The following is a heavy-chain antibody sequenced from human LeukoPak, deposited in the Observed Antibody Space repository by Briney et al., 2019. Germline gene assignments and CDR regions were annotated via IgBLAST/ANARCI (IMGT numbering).Heavy chain of an antibody. CDR1: GGSFSGYY. Sequence: SETLSLTCAVYGGSFSGYYWSWIRQPPGKGLEWIGEINHSGSTNYNPSLKSRVTISVDTSKNQFSLKLSSVTAADTAVYYCARGRSVWLHPTWDAFDIWGQGTMVTVSS. V-gene: IGHV4-34*01. CDR2: INHSGST. D-gene: IGHD5-24*01. J-gene: IGHJ3*02. CDR3: ARGRSVWLHPTWDAFDI.